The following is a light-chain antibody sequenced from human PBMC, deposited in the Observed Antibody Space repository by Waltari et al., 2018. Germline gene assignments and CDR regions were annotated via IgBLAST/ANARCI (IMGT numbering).Light chain of an antibody. CDR1: QSISSF. CDR3: QQSYSTPYT. J-gene: IGKJ2*01. Sequence: DIQMTQSPSSLSASVGDRVTLTFRASQSISSFLNWYQQKPGKAPKLLIYAASSLQSGVPSRFSGSGSGTDFTLTISSLQPEDFATYYCQQSYSTPYTFGQGTKLEIK. CDR2: AAS. V-gene: IGKV1-39*01.